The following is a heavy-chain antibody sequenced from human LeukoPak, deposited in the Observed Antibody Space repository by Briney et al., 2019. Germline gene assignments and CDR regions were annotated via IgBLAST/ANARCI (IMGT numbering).Heavy chain of an antibody. V-gene: IGHV3-11*04. D-gene: IGHD6-19*01. J-gene: IGHJ4*02. CDR1: GFTFSDNY. Sequence: GGSLRLSCAASGFTFSDNYMSWIRQAPGQGLEWVSYISSSGNTTYNADSVKGRFSITRDNAKNSLYLQMNSLRAEDTAVYYCARDGGSAWFLDYWGQRTLVTVSS. CDR2: ISSSGNTT. CDR3: ARDGGSAWFLDY.